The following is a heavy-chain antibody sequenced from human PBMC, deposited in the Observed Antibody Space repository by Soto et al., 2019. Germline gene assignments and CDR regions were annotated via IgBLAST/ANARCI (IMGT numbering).Heavy chain of an antibody. CDR1: GGSFSGYY. D-gene: IGHD3-10*01. V-gene: IGHV4-34*01. CDR3: ARVLLWFGELFHLGRETYYFDY. J-gene: IGHJ4*02. CDR2: INHSGST. Sequence: SETLSLTCAVYGGSFSGYYWSWIRQPPGKGLEWIGEINHSGSTNYNPSLKSRVTISVDTSKNQFSLKLSSVTAADTAVYYCARVLLWFGELFHLGRETYYFDYWGQGTLVTVSS.